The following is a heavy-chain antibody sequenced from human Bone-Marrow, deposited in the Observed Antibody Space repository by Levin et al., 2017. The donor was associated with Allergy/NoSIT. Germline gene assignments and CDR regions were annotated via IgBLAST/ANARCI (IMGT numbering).Heavy chain of an antibody. CDR3: ARTLRTDF. CDR2: VYYDGRT. CDR1: GGSISSSSYF. V-gene: IGHV4-61*05. Sequence: SQTLSLTCSVSGGSISSSSYFWSWLRQPPGGGLEWIGYVYYDGRTNYNPSIKRRLTISVDRSKNQFSLKLSPVTVAATALYYCARTLRTDFWGQGTLVTGSS. J-gene: IGHJ4*02.